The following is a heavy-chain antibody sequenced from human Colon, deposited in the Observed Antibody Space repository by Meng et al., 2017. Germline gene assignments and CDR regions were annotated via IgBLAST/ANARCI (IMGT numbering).Heavy chain of an antibody. CDR1: GDSINNNNHV. D-gene: IGHD3-22*01. CDR2: IFHTGST. CDR3: ARVDYYDTSGYYHEAHWFDP. Sequence: HLQQSRPRLVKPSETLSLPVTLSGDSINNNNHVWAWIRQPPGKGLEWIGSIFHTGSTYFNPSLESRITMSVDTSKNQFSLKLKSGTAADTAFYYCARVDYYDTSGYYHEAHWFDPWGQGTLVTVSS. V-gene: IGHV4-39*07. J-gene: IGHJ5*02.